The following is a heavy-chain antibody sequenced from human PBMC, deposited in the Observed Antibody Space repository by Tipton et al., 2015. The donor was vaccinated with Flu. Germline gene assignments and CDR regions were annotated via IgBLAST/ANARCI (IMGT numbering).Heavy chain of an antibody. CDR3: TRGFIRLCDY. CDR1: GFTFGSYA. J-gene: IGHJ4*01. Sequence: VQLVQSGGGVVQPGRSLRLSCAASGFTFGSYAMHWVRQAPGKGLEWVSLISPSGSTRYYADSVKGRFTISRDNAKNELYLELNSLRAEDTSFYYCTRGFIRLCDYWGHGALVIVSP. V-gene: IGHV3-48*03. CDR2: ISPSGSTR. D-gene: IGHD3-16*02.